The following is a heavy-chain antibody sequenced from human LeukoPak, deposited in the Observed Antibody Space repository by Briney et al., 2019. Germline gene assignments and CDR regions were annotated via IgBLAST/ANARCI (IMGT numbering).Heavy chain of an antibody. CDR2: INPSGGST. CDR1: GYTITRYY. J-gene: IGHJ4*02. Sequence: GASVTVSCQASGYTITRYYMQWVLQAPGQGLEWMGIINPSGGSTSYAQKFQGRVTMTRDTSTSTVYMELSSLRSEDTAVYYCTSSGERDYYFDYWGQGTLVTVSS. CDR3: TSSGERDYYFDY. D-gene: IGHD3-16*01. V-gene: IGHV1-46*01.